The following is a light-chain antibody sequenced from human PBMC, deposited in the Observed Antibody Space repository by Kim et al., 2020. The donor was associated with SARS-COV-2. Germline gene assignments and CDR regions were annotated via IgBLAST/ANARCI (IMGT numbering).Light chain of an antibody. CDR1: SANLGNTD. Sequence: GQGIPIHSSGRSANLGNTDASWYQTLPGTAPKLLIYEDDKRPSGIPDRFSGSKSGTSATLAITGLLTGDEAEYYCGAWDTSLDAYVFGPGTKVTVL. CDR2: EDD. V-gene: IGLV1-51*01. J-gene: IGLJ1*01. CDR3: GAWDTSLDAYV.